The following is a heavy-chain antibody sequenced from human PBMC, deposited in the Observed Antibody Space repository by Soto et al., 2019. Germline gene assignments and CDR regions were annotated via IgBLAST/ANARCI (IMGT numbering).Heavy chain of an antibody. J-gene: IGHJ4*02. D-gene: IGHD1-26*01. V-gene: IGHV1-18*01. Sequence: ASLKVSCKASGYTFTIYGISWVRQAPGQGLEWMGWISAYNGNTNYAQKLQGRVTMTTDTSTSTAYMELRSLRSDDTAVYYCARDAAVGLFDYWGQGALVTVSS. CDR2: ISAYNGNT. CDR3: ARDAAVGLFDY. CDR1: GYTFTIYG.